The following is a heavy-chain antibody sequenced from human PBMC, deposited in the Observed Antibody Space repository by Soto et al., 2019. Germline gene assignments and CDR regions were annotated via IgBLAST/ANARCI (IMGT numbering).Heavy chain of an antibody. CDR3: SGSDCDGMDV. CDR1: GFTFSDYY. D-gene: IGHD2-21*02. CDR2: ISSSSSYT. Sequence: GGSLRISCAASGFTFSDYYMSWIRQAPGKGLEWVSYISSSSSYTNYADSVKGRFTISRDNAKNSLYLQMNSLRDEDTAVYYCSGSDCDGMDVWSRGSTVIVSS. V-gene: IGHV3-11*06. J-gene: IGHJ6*02.